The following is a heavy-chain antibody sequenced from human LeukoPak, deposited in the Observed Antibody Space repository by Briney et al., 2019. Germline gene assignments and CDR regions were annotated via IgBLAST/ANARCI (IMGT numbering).Heavy chain of an antibody. CDR1: GFTFSNAW. Sequence: GGSLRLSCASSGFTFSNAWMSWVRQAPGKGLEWVGRIKSKTDGGTTDYAAPVKGRFTISRDDSKNTLYLQMNSLKTEDTAVYYCTTDLRYYYDSSGYYYQAYYWGQGTLVTVSS. D-gene: IGHD3-22*01. V-gene: IGHV3-15*01. CDR2: IKSKTDGGTT. J-gene: IGHJ4*02. CDR3: TTDLRYYYDSSGYYYQAYY.